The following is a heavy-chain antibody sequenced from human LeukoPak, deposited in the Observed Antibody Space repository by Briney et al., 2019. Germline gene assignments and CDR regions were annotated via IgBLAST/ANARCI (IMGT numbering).Heavy chain of an antibody. CDR3: VRGTEYSSSSALFDY. CDR1: GGTFSSYA. V-gene: IGHV1-69*13. CDR2: IIPIFGTA. Sequence: ASVKVSCKASGGTFSSYAISWVRQAPGQGLEWMGGIIPIFGTANYAQKFQGRVTITADESTSTAYMGLSSLRSEDTAVYYCVRGTEYSSSSALFDYWGQGTLVTVSS. J-gene: IGHJ4*02. D-gene: IGHD6-6*01.